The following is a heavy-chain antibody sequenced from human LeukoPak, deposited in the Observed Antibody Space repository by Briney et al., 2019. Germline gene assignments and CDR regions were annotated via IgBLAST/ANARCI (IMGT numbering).Heavy chain of an antibody. CDR2: ISSNGVNT. D-gene: IGHD4-17*01. CDR1: GFIFNTYV. Sequence: GSLRLSCAASGFIFNTYVMHWVRQAPGKGLEYVSSISSNGVNTYYANSVKGRFTISRDNAKNTLYLQMNSLRAEDTAVYYCARAGDYGDYRPWGQGTLVTVSS. V-gene: IGHV3-64*01. J-gene: IGHJ5*02. CDR3: ARAGDYGDYRP.